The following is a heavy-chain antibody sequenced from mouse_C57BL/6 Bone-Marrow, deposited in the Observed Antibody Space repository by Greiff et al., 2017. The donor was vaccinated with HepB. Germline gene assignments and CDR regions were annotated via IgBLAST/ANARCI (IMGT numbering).Heavy chain of an antibody. CDR3: TTYCYVFAY. CDR1: GFNIKDDY. CDR2: IDPENGDT. V-gene: IGHV14-4*01. J-gene: IGHJ3*01. Sequence: EVQLKESGAELVRPGASVKLSCTASGFNIKDDYMHWVKQRPEQGLEWIGWIDPENGDTEYASKFQGKATITADTSSNTAYLQLSSLTSEDTAVYYCTTYCYVFAYWGQGTLVTVSA. D-gene: IGHD1-1*01.